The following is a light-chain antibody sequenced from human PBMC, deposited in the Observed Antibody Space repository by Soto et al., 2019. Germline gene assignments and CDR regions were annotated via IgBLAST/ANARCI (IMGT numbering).Light chain of an antibody. CDR1: QSVSSN. J-gene: IGKJ5*01. Sequence: EIVITQSPATLSVSPGERATLSCRASQSVSSNLAWYQQKPGQAPRLIIYGASTRATGIPARFSGSGSGTEFTLTISSLLSEDFEVYFCQQYNNWPLTFGQGTRLEIK. CDR3: QQYNNWPLT. CDR2: GAS. V-gene: IGKV3-15*01.